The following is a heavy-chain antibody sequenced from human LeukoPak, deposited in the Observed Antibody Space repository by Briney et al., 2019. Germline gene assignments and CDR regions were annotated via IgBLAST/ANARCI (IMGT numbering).Heavy chain of an antibody. D-gene: IGHD3-3*01. Sequence: PGGSLRLSCAASGFTFSSYAMSWVRQAPGKGLEWVSAISGSGGSTYYADSVKGRFTSSRDNSKNTRDLQMNSLRAEDTAVYYCAKEYYDFWSGYPHDYWGQGTLVTVSS. CDR2: ISGSGGST. V-gene: IGHV3-23*01. CDR1: GFTFSSYA. CDR3: AKEYYDFWSGYPHDY. J-gene: IGHJ4*02.